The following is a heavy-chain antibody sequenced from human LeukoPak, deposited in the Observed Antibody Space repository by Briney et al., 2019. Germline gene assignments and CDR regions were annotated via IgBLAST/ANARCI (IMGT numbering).Heavy chain of an antibody. D-gene: IGHD3-22*01. CDR1: GFTFSNSG. CDR2: IWYDGSNK. CDR3: ARDRSGYYLFDY. Sequence: PGGSLRLSCAASGFTFSNSGMHWVRQAPGKGLEWVAVIWYDGSNKYYADSVKGRFTISRDNSKNTLYLQMNSLRVEDTAVYYCARDRSGYYLFDYWGQGALVTVSS. V-gene: IGHV3-33*01. J-gene: IGHJ4*02.